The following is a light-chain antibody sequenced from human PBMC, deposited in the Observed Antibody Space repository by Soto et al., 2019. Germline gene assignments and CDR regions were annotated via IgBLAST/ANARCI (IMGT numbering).Light chain of an antibody. V-gene: IGKV1-17*01. CDR1: QVIKND. CDR2: VAS. Sequence: IQMTQSPSSLSASVGERVTITCRASQVIKNDLSWYQQRPGRDPKLLIYVASNLQSGVPSRFSGSGSGTEFTLTISSLQPEDFATYYCQQYNSYSRTFGQGTKVDIK. J-gene: IGKJ1*01. CDR3: QQYNSYSRT.